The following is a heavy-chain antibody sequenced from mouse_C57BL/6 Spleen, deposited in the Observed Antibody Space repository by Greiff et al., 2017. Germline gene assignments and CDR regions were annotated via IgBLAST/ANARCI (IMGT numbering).Heavy chain of an antibody. CDR2: IHPNSGST. J-gene: IGHJ2*01. V-gene: IGHV1-64*01. CDR3: ARADYDYAEDY. D-gene: IGHD2-4*01. CDR1: GYTFTSYW. Sequence: QVQLQQPDAELVKPGASVKLSCKASGYTFTSYWMHWVKQRPGQGLEWIGMIHPNSGSTNYNEKFKSKATLTVDKSSSTAYMQLSSLTSEDCAVYYCARADYDYAEDYWGQGTTLTVSS.